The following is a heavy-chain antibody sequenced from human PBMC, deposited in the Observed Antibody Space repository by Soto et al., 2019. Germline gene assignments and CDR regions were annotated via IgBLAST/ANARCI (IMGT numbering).Heavy chain of an antibody. CDR1: GFTFSSYD. V-gene: IGHV3-13*01. D-gene: IGHD2-15*01. CDR3: ARFSGAYCSGGGCYSNVDDAFES. CDR2: IGTAGVT. Sequence: PGGSLRLSCAASGFTFSSYDMHWVRQATGKGLEWVSAIGTAGVTYYPGSVKGRFTISRENAKNSLYLQMNSLRAGDTAVYYCARFSGAYCSGGGCYSNVDDAFESRGQRTMVTVSS. J-gene: IGHJ3*02.